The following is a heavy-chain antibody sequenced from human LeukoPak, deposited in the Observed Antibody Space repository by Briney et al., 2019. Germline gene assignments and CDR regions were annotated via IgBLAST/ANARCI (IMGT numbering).Heavy chain of an antibody. V-gene: IGHV4-39*07. CDR3: ARCDLGSPTFDY. D-gene: IGHD1-26*01. CDR2: IYYSGST. Sequence: SETLSLTCTVSGGSISSSSYYWGWIRQPPGKGLEWIGNIYYSGSTYYHPSLKSRVTISVDTSKNQFSLKVTSVTAADTAVYYCARCDLGSPTFDYWGQGTLVTVSS. J-gene: IGHJ4*02. CDR1: GGSISSSSYY.